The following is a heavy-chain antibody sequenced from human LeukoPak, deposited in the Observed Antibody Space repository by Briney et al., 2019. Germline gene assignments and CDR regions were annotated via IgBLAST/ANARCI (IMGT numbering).Heavy chain of an antibody. CDR2: IYYSGST. D-gene: IGHD3-22*01. Sequence: SQTLSLTCTVSGGSISSGGYYWSWIRQHPGKGLEWIGYIYYSGSTYYNPSLKSRVTISVDTSKNQFSLKLNSVTAADTAVYYCARNHHGNYYDSSGYSPGGFDYWGQGTLVTVSS. CDR3: ARNHHGNYYDSSGYSPGGFDY. J-gene: IGHJ4*02. V-gene: IGHV4-31*03. CDR1: GGSISSGGYY.